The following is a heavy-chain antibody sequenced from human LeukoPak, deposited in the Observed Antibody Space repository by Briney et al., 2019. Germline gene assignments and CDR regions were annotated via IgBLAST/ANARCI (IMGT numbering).Heavy chain of an antibody. Sequence: SETLSLTCTVSGGSISSSSYYWGWIRQPPGKGLEWIGSIYYSGSTYYNPSLKSRVTISVDTSKNQFSLKLSSVTAADTAVYYCARSLRFLEWLPYYYYYYMDVWGKGTTVTVSS. V-gene: IGHV4-39*01. J-gene: IGHJ6*03. CDR1: GGSISSSSYY. CDR3: ARSLRFLEWLPYYYYYYMDV. D-gene: IGHD3-3*01. CDR2: IYYSGST.